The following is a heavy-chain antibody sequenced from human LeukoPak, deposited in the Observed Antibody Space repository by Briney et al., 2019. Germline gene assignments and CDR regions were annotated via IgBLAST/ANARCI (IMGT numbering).Heavy chain of an antibody. J-gene: IGHJ4*02. CDR2: ISGSGGST. CDR1: GFTFSSYA. D-gene: IGHD6-19*01. CDR3: IVFAVTGTLGFDY. V-gene: IGHV3-23*01. Sequence: PGGSLRLSCAASGFTFSSYAMSWVRQAPGKGLEWVSAISGSGGSTYYADSVKGRFTISRDNAKNSLSLQMNSLRAEDTAVYYCIVFAVTGTLGFDYWGQGTLVTVSS.